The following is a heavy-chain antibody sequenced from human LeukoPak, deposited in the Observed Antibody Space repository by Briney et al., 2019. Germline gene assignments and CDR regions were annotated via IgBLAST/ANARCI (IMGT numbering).Heavy chain of an antibody. CDR3: AKDGRRNYYGSGSYLWYFDL. CDR2: ISYDGSNK. D-gene: IGHD3-10*01. J-gene: IGHJ2*01. Sequence: GGSLRLSCAASGFTFSSYGMHWVRQAPGEGLEWVAVISYDGSNKYYADSVKGRFAISRDNSKNTLYLQMNSLRAEDTAVYYCAKDGRRNYYGSGSYLWYFDLWGRGTLVTVSS. V-gene: IGHV3-30*18. CDR1: GFTFSSYG.